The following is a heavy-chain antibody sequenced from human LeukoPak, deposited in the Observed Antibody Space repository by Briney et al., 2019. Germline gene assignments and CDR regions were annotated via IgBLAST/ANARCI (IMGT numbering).Heavy chain of an antibody. Sequence: SETLSLTCTVSGGSISSYYWSWIRQPPGKGLEWIGYIYYSGSTNYNPSLKSRVTISVDTSKNQFSLKLSSVTAADTAVYCCAAGAVTFYYFDYWGQGTLVTVSS. D-gene: IGHD6-19*01. CDR3: AAGAVTFYYFDY. V-gene: IGHV4-59*01. CDR2: IYYSGST. J-gene: IGHJ4*01. CDR1: GGSISSYY.